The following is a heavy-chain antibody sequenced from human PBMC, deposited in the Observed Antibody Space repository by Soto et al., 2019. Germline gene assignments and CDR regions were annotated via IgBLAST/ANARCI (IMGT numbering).Heavy chain of an antibody. CDR2: IYYSGST. J-gene: IGHJ5*02. D-gene: IGHD1-20*01. CDR1: GGSISSGGYY. V-gene: IGHV4-31*03. CDR3: ARHSRSLRITGTAGNWFDP. Sequence: PSETLSLTCTVSGGSISSGGYYWSWIRQHPGKGLEWIGYIYYSGSTYYNPSLKSRVTISVDTSKNQFSLKLSSVTAADTAVYYCARHSRSLRITGTAGNWFDPWGQGTLVTVSS.